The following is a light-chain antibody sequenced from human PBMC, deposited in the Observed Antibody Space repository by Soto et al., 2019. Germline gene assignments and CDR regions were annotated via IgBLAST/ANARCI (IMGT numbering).Light chain of an antibody. J-gene: IGKJ3*01. CDR1: QGISSA. CDR2: ATS. V-gene: IGKV1-13*02. CDR3: QQFNSYPFT. Sequence: AIQLTQSPSSLSASVGDRVTITCRASQGISSALAWYQHQPGKAPRLLIYATSSLESGVPSRFSGSGSGTDFTLTISSLQPEDFATYCCQQFNSYPFTFGPGTKLDVK.